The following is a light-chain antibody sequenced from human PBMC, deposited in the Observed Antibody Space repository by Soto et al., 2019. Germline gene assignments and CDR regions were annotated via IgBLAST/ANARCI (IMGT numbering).Light chain of an antibody. CDR3: QSYDSTLSGSA. Sequence: QSVLTQPPSVSGAPGQRVTISCTGSSSNIGAGYDVQWYQQVPGAAPKVLIYGNTNRPSGVPDRFSGFRSGTSASLAIAGLQAEDEAVYYCQSYDSTLSGSAFGGGTKLTVL. V-gene: IGLV1-40*01. J-gene: IGLJ3*02. CDR1: SSNIGAGYD. CDR2: GNT.